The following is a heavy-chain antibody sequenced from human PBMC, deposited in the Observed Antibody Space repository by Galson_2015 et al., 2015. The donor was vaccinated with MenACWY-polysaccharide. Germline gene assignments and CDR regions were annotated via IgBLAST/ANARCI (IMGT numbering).Heavy chain of an antibody. CDR1: GFTFTSYA. CDR2: IRSSGTNT. Sequence: SLRLSCAASGFTFTSYAMSWVRQAPGKGLEWVSAIRSSGTNTYYADSVKGRFTISRDNSKNTLSLQMNSLRAEDTAVYYCARVRYITEKYQSDYWRHGTLVAVAS. J-gene: IGHJ4*01. V-gene: IGHV3-23*01. D-gene: IGHD2-2*01. CDR3: ARVRYITEKYQSDY.